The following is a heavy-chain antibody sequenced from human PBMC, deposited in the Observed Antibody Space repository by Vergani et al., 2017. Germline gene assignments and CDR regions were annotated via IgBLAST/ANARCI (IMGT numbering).Heavy chain of an antibody. CDR3: ARHRGSGDFFPSSYFYGMDV. J-gene: IGHJ6*02. CDR2: IHHSGDT. D-gene: IGHD3-10*01. CDR1: DSSIMTNPY. V-gene: IGHV4-38-2*01. Sequence: QVQLQESGPGLVKPSETLTLTCDVSDSSIMTNPYWGWFRQSPGKGLEWIGCIHHSGDTHYNSSLKSRVSISIVSSSNFSLSLTSVTAADTAIYYCARHRGSGDFFPSSYFYGMDVWGHGTTVTGSS.